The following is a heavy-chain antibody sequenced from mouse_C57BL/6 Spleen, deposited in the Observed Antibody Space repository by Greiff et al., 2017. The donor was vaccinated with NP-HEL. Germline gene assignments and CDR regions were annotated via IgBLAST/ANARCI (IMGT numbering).Heavy chain of an antibody. CDR3: AKGGYSPFAY. D-gene: IGHD2-14*01. Sequence: VQLQQSGPELVKPGASVKISCKASGYAFSSSWMNWVKQRPGKGLEWIGRIYPGDGDTNYNGKFKGKATLTADKSSSTAYMQLSSLTSEDSAVYFCAKGGYSPFAYWGQGTLVTVSA. V-gene: IGHV1-82*01. CDR1: GYAFSSSW. CDR2: IYPGDGDT. J-gene: IGHJ3*01.